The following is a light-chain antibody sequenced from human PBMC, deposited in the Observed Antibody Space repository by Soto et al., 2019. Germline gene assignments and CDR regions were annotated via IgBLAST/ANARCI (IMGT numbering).Light chain of an antibody. CDR2: KAS. CDR1: QSISSW. Sequence: DIQMTQSPSTLSASVGDRVTITCRASQSISSWLAWYQQKPGKAPKLLIYKASSLESGVPSRFSGSGSGTEFNLTISSLQPDDFATYYCQQYNSYSRTFGQGTNVEIK. CDR3: QQYNSYSRT. J-gene: IGKJ1*01. V-gene: IGKV1-5*03.